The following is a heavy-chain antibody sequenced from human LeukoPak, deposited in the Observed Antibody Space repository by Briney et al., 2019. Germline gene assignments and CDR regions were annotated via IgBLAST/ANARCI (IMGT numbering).Heavy chain of an antibody. CDR3: ARGHGSGWYVWFYP. D-gene: IGHD6-19*01. Sequence: AASVKVSCKASGYTFTSYGISWVRQAPGQGLEWVGCISAYNGNTNYAQKLQGRVTMTTDTSTSTAYMELRSLRSDDTAVYYCARGHGSGWYVWFYPWGQGTLVTVSS. J-gene: IGHJ5*02. CDR1: GYTFTSYG. V-gene: IGHV1-18*01. CDR2: ISAYNGNT.